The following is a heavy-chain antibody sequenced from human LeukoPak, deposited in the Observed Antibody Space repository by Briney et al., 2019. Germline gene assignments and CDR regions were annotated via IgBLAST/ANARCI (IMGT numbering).Heavy chain of an antibody. CDR2: SRNKANGYTP. Sequence: GGSLRLSCAASGFTFSGFYIDWVRQAPGKGLEWVGRSRNKANGYTPEYVASVKGRFTISRDDSKNSVYLQMSALKTEDTAVYYCARSKSSGVDVCDIWGEGTMVTVSS. CDR3: ARSKSSGVDVCDI. D-gene: IGHD2-15*01. CDR1: GFTFSGFY. V-gene: IGHV3-72*01. J-gene: IGHJ3*02.